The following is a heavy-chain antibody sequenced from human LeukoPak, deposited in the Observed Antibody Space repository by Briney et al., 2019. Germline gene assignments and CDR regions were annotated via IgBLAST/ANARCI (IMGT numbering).Heavy chain of an antibody. Sequence: GGSLRLSCVAPGITFSNYAVSWVRQAPEKGLDWVSVISGSAHKIRYADSVKGRFTISRDNSENIVYLQMNNLRAEDTAVYYCAGRVTGYSSGYVYWGQGTLVTVSS. CDR1: GITFSNYA. CDR3: AGRVTGYSSGYVY. V-gene: IGHV3-23*01. J-gene: IGHJ4*02. CDR2: ISGSAHKI. D-gene: IGHD5-18*01.